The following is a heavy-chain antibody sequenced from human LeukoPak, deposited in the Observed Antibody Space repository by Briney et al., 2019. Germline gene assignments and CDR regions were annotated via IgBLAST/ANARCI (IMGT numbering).Heavy chain of an antibody. CDR1: GGSISSDY. Sequence: SETLSLTCTVSGGSISSDYWSWIRQRLGEGLEWSWYIYYSGSTNYNPSLKSRVTISVDTSKNQFSLKLSSVTAADTAVYYCARAPYGDAFDIWGQGTMVTVSS. D-gene: IGHD4-17*01. J-gene: IGHJ3*02. V-gene: IGHV4-59*01. CDR3: ARAPYGDAFDI. CDR2: IYYSGST.